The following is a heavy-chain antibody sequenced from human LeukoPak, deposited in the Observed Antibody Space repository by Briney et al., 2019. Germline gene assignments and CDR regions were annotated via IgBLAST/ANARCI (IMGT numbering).Heavy chain of an antibody. CDR2: IWYDGSNK. D-gene: IGHD2-15*01. CDR1: GFTFSSYG. J-gene: IGHJ5*02. V-gene: IGHV3-33*06. CDR3: AKDVAYCSGGSCYLLNWFDP. Sequence: GRSLRLSCAASGFTFSSYGMHWVRQAPGKGLEWVAVIWYDGSNKYYADSVKGRFTISRDNSKNTLYLQMNSLRAEDKAVYYCAKDVAYCSGGSCYLLNWFDPWGQGTLVTVSS.